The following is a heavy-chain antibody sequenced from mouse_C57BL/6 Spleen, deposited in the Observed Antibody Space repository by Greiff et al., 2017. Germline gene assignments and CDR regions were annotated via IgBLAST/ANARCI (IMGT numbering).Heavy chain of an antibody. D-gene: IGHD2-4*01. Sequence: EVQLQQSGPELVKPGASVKISCKASGYTITDYYMNWVKQSHGKSLEWIGDINPNNGGTSYNQKFKGKATLTVDKSSSTAYMELRSLTSEDSAVYYCARGGYYDYDGSIFAYWGQGTLVTVSA. CDR1: GYTITDYY. CDR3: ARGGYYDYDGSIFAY. V-gene: IGHV1-26*01. J-gene: IGHJ3*01. CDR2: INPNNGGT.